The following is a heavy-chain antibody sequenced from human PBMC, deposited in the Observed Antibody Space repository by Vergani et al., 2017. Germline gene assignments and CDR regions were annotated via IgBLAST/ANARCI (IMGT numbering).Heavy chain of an antibody. CDR2: RRNKARRYTT. CDR3: ATLPLRTQQQVTS. J-gene: IGHJ5*02. D-gene: IGHD4-23*01. Sequence: EVQLVESGGGLVQPGGSLRLSCAASGFILSDHVMDWVRQGPGKGLEWVGRRRNKARRYTTKYSASVKGRFTISRDDSRNSLYLQMNSLKTEDTAVYYCATLPLRTQQQVTSWGQGTLVTVSS. V-gene: IGHV3-72*01. CDR1: GFILSDHV.